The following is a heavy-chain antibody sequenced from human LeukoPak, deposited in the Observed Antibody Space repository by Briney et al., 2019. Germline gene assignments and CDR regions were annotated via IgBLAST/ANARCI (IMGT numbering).Heavy chain of an antibody. Sequence: PSETLSLTCTVSGGSISSSSDYWSWIRQPPGKGLEWIGYLHYSGSTNYNPSLKSRVTISVDTSKNQFSLKLSSVTAADTAVYYCARTTEGGYTYGYFYYYYMDVWGKGTTVTISS. CDR3: ARTTEGGYTYGYFYYYYMDV. V-gene: IGHV4-61*01. CDR2: LHYSGST. D-gene: IGHD5-18*01. CDR1: GGSISSSSDY. J-gene: IGHJ6*03.